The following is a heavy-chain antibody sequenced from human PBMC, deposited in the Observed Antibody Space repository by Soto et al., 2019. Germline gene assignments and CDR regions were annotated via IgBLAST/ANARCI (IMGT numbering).Heavy chain of an antibody. V-gene: IGHV4-30-4*01. CDR2: IYYSGST. CDR1: GGSISSGDYY. J-gene: IGHJ4*02. Sequence: QVQLQESGPGLVKPSQNLSLTCTVSGGSISSGDYYWSWIRQPPGKGLEWIGYIYYSGSTYYNPSLKSRVTMSVDTSKTQFSLKLSSVTAADTAVYYCARVGGFGATTIDYWGQGTLVTVSS. CDR3: ARVGGFGATTIDY. D-gene: IGHD3-10*01.